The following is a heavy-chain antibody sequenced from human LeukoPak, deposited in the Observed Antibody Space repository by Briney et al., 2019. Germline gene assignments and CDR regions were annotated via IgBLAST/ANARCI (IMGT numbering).Heavy chain of an antibody. CDR3: AMASGSTYYYGMDV. Sequence: GASVKVSCKASGGTFSSYAISWVRQAPGQGLEWMGGIIPIFGTANYAQKLQGRVTMTTDTSTSTAYMELRSLRSDDTAVYYCAMASGSTYYYGMDVWGQGTTVTVSS. V-gene: IGHV1-69*05. D-gene: IGHD6-19*01. J-gene: IGHJ6*02. CDR2: IIPIFGTA. CDR1: GGTFSSYA.